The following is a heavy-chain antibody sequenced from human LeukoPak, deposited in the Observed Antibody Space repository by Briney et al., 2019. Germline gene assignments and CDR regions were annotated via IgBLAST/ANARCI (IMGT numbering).Heavy chain of an antibody. CDR2: MNPSSGNT. CDR1: GYTFTSYD. D-gene: IGHD3/OR15-3a*01. CDR3: ARALSWTTESYYYMDV. V-gene: IGHV1-8*01. Sequence: ASVKVSCKASGYTFTSYDINWVRQATGQGLEWMGWMNPSSGNTGYAQKFQGRVTTTKNTSITTAYMELNSLISEDTAVYYCARALSWTTESYYYMDVWGKGTTVTVSS. J-gene: IGHJ6*03.